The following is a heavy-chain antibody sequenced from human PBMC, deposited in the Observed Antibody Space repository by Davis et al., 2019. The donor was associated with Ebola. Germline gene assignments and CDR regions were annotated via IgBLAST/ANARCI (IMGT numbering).Heavy chain of an antibody. CDR2: INPSGGST. CDR3: ARDQKELRFLEWSNYYYYGMDV. Sequence: AASVKVSCKASGYTFTSYYMHWVRQAPGQGLEWMGIINPSGGSTSYAQKFQGRVAMTRDTSTSTVYMELSSLRSEDTAVYYCARDQKELRFLEWSNYYYYGMDVWGQGTTVTVSS. CDR1: GYTFTSYY. D-gene: IGHD3-3*01. V-gene: IGHV1-46*01. J-gene: IGHJ6*02.